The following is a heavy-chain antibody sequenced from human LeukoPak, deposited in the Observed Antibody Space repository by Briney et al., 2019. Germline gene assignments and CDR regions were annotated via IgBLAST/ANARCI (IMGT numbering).Heavy chain of an antibody. J-gene: IGHJ4*02. CDR3: ARDSFAGYDSSGYSSYDY. Sequence: GGSLRLSCAASGFSFSDYSMSWVRQAPGKGLEWVSFISSYSTYIYYAASLKGRLTISRDNAKKSLYLQMNRLRAEDTAVYYCARDSFAGYDSSGYSSYDYWGQGTLVTVSS. D-gene: IGHD3-22*01. CDR1: GFSFSDYS. V-gene: IGHV3-21*01. CDR2: ISSYSTYI.